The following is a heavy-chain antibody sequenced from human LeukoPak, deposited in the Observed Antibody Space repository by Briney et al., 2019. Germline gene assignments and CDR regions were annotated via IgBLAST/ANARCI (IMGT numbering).Heavy chain of an antibody. CDR3: AKDLVAEPGPYSSSSGALDY. Sequence: GGSLRLSCAASGFTFSSYAMSWVRQAPGKGLEWVSSISGSGGSTYYADSVKGRFTISRDNSKNTLYLQMNSLRAEDTAVYYCAKDLVAEPGPYSSSSGALDYWGQGTLVTVSS. CDR2: ISGSGGST. D-gene: IGHD6-6*01. J-gene: IGHJ4*02. CDR1: GFTFSSYA. V-gene: IGHV3-23*01.